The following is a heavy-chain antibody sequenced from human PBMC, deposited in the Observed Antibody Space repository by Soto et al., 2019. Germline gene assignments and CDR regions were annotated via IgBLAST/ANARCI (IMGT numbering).Heavy chain of an antibody. CDR3: ARVGEVLRYFDWLLPPRGFDP. D-gene: IGHD3-9*01. Sequence: ASVNVSCKASGYTFTSYGISWVRQAPGQGLEWMGWISAYNGNTNYAQKLQGRVTMTTDTSTSTAYMELRSLRSDDTAVYYCARVGEVLRYFDWLLPPRGFDPWGQGTLVTVSS. V-gene: IGHV1-18*01. CDR2: ISAYNGNT. J-gene: IGHJ5*02. CDR1: GYTFTSYG.